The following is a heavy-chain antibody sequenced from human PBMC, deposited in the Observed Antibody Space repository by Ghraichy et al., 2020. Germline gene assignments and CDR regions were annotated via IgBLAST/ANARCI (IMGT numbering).Heavy chain of an antibody. CDR3: ASHCSGGTCYFGMDV. J-gene: IGHJ6*02. V-gene: IGHV4-34*01. CDR1: GRERRGE. CDR2: ISHRGSA. D-gene: IGHD2-15*01. Sequence: SQTLSLTCAGQGRERRGEGSWIRQPPGKGLEWIGQISHRGSADYNPSLKNRVTISLDTSKTQFSLMLSSVTAADTAVYYCASHCSGGTCYFGMDVWGQGTKVTVSS.